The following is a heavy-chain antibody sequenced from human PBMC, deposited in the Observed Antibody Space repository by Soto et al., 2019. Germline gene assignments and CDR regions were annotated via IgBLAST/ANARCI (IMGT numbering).Heavy chain of an antibody. CDR1: GFTFSSYS. D-gene: IGHD2-15*01. Sequence: GGSLRLSCAASGFTFSSYSMNWVRQAPGKGLEWVSSISSSSSYIYYADSVKGRFTISRDNAKNSLYLQMNSLRAEDTAVYYCARDRLLVGGYCSGGSCYSDAFDIWGQGTMVTVSS. J-gene: IGHJ3*02. V-gene: IGHV3-21*01. CDR2: ISSSSSYI. CDR3: ARDRLLVGGYCSGGSCYSDAFDI.